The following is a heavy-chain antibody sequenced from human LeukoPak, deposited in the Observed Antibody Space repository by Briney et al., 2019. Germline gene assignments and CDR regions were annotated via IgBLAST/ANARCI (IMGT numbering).Heavy chain of an antibody. CDR3: AKGTSAGGPISPFDF. D-gene: IGHD6-13*01. V-gene: IGHV3-9*01. J-gene: IGHJ4*02. CDR2: ISWNSDTI. CDR1: GVTFDDYA. Sequence: GGSLRLSCAASGVTFDDYAMHWVRQAPGKGLEWVSGISWNSDTIGYADSVKGRFTISRDNAKNSLYLQMNSLRAEDTALYYCAKGTSAGGPISPFDFWGQGTVVTVSS.